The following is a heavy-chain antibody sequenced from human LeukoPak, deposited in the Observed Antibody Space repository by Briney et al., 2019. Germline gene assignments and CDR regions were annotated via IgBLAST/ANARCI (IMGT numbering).Heavy chain of an antibody. V-gene: IGHV1-24*01. CDR3: ATDPGITIFGVAPTDY. J-gene: IGHJ4*02. D-gene: IGHD3-3*01. CDR1: GYTLTELS. Sequence: GASVKVSCKVSGYTLTELSMHWVRQAPGKGLEWMGGFDPEDGETIYAQKFQGRVTMTEDTSTDTAYMELSSLRSEDTAVYYCATDPGITIFGVAPTDYWGQGTLVTVSS. CDR2: FDPEDGET.